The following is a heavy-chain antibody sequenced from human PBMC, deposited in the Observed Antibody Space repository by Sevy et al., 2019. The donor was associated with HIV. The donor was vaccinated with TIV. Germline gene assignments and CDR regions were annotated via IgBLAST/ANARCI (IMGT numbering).Heavy chain of an antibody. CDR3: TTTGPAQLVPSHYYYYGMDV. CDR1: GFTFSNAW. J-gene: IGHJ6*02. D-gene: IGHD6-6*01. V-gene: IGHV3-15*01. Sequence: GGSLRLSCAASGFTFSNAWMSWVRQAPGKGLEWVGRIKSKTDGGTTDYAAPVKSRFTIARDDSKNTPYLQMNSLKTGDTAVSDCTTTGPAQLVPSHYYYYGMDVWGQGTTVTVSS. CDR2: IKSKTDGGTT.